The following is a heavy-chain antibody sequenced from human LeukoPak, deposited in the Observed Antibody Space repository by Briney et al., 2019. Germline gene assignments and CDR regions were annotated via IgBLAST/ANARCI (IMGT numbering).Heavy chain of an antibody. CDR3: ARDPGVDYGAYYFDC. V-gene: IGHV3-21*01. D-gene: IGHD4-17*01. CDR2: ISRSNDYI. Sequence: GGSLRLPCAASGFTFSIHSMNWVRQAPGKGLEWVSSISRSNDYIYYADSVKGRFTISRDNAKNSVYLQMNSLRAEDTAVYFCARDPGVDYGAYYFDCWGQGTLVTVSS. J-gene: IGHJ4*02. CDR1: GFTFSIHS.